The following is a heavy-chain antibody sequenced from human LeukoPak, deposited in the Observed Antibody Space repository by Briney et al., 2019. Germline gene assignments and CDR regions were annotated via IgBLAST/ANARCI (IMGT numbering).Heavy chain of an antibody. Sequence: PGGSLRLSCAASGFTFSGSAMHWVRQASGKGLEWVGRIRSKANSYATAYAASVKGRFTISRDDSKNTAYLQMNSLKTEDTAVYYCTRDSSSSRGYDYWGQGTLVTVSS. CDR1: GFTFSGSA. CDR2: IRSKANSYAT. CDR3: TRDSSSSRGYDY. J-gene: IGHJ4*02. V-gene: IGHV3-73*01. D-gene: IGHD6-6*01.